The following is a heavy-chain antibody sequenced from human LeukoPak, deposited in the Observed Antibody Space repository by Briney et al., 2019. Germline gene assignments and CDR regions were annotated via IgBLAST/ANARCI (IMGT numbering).Heavy chain of an antibody. CDR3: AKAWSGTVGFDI. CDR2: ISYDGSNK. CDR1: GFIFSSYG. Sequence: GGSLRLSCAASGFIFSSYGMHWVRQALGKGLEWVAVISYDGSNKYYADSVKGRFTISRDNSKNTLYLQMNSLRAEDTAVYYCAKAWSGTVGFDIWGQGTVVTVSS. J-gene: IGHJ3*02. V-gene: IGHV3-30*18. D-gene: IGHD3/OR15-3a*01.